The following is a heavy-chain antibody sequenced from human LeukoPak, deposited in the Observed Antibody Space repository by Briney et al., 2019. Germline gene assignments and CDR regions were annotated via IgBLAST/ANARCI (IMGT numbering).Heavy chain of an antibody. J-gene: IGHJ4*02. Sequence: SETLSLTCTVSGGSISSYYWSWIRQPPGKGLEWIGYIYYSGSTNYNPSLKSRVTISVDTSKNQFSLKLSSMTAADTAVYYCAREVWYGGFDYWGQGTLVTVSS. CDR3: AREVWYGGFDY. V-gene: IGHV4-59*01. CDR2: IYYSGST. CDR1: GGSISSYY. D-gene: IGHD6-13*01.